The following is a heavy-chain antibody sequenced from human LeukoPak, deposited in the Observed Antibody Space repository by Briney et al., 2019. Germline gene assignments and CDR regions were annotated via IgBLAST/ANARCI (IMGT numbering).Heavy chain of an antibody. CDR2: ISGSGGDT. CDR1: GFSFSSHV. CDR3: AKDQNYESSGYYGGFDY. Sequence: GASLRLSCAASGFSFSSHVMHWVRQAPGKGLEWVSGISGSGGDTYYADSVKGRFTISRDNSKNTLNLQMNGLRAEDTALYYCAKDQNYESSGYYGGFDYWGQGTLVTVSS. D-gene: IGHD3-22*01. J-gene: IGHJ4*02. V-gene: IGHV3-23*01.